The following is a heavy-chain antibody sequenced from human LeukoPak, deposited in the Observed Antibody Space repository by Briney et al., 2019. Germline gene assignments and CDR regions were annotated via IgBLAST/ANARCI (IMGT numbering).Heavy chain of an antibody. CDR3: ARTGITGTTYYYYMDV. D-gene: IGHD1-7*01. V-gene: IGHV3-33*01. J-gene: IGHJ6*03. CDR2: IWYDGSNK. Sequence: QPGGSLRLSCAMSGFTFSSYGMHWVRQAPGKGLEWVAVIWYDGSNKYYADSVKGRFTISRDNSKNTLYLQMNSLRAEDTAVYYCARTGITGTTYYYYMDVWGKGTTVTVSS. CDR1: GFTFSSYG.